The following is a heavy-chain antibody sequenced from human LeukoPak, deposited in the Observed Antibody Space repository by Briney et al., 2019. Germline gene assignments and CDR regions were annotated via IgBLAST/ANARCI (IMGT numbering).Heavy chain of an antibody. V-gene: IGHV1-2*06. CDR1: GYTFTGYY. CDR2: INPNSGDT. J-gene: IGHJ4*02. CDR3: AKDQQQLAYLFDY. Sequence: ASVKVSCKTSGYTFTGYYIHWVRQAPGQGLEWMGRINPNSGDTNYAQKFQGRVTVTRITSITTAYMELSSLRSDDTAVYYCAKDQQQLAYLFDYWGQGTLVTVSS. D-gene: IGHD1-1*01.